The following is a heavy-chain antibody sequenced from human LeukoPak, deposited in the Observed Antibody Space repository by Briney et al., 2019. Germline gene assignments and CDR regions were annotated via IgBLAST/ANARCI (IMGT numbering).Heavy chain of an antibody. J-gene: IGHJ3*02. V-gene: IGHV4-38-2*01. CDR3: ARRLGVITRDAYDI. Sequence: PSETLSLTCAVSGYSISSGYHWGWIRQPPGKGLEWIGYIHHSGTTDYNPSLKSRVIILVDTTKNQFSLKVGSLTAADTAVYYCARRLGVITRDAYDIWGLGTMVIVSS. CDR2: IHHSGTT. D-gene: IGHD3-3*01. CDR1: GYSISSGYH.